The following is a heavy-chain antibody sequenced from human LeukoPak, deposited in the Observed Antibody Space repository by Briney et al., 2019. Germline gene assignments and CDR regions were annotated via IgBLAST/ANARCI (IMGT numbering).Heavy chain of an antibody. D-gene: IGHD3-22*01. Sequence: GGFLRLSCAASGFTFSSYAMSWVRQAPGKGLEWVSAISGSGGSTYYADSVKGRFTISRDNSKNTLYLQMNSLRAEDTAAYYCAKGGYYDSSGSFYFDYWGQGTLVTVSS. CDR3: AKGGYYDSSGSFYFDY. CDR2: ISGSGGST. V-gene: IGHV3-23*01. J-gene: IGHJ4*02. CDR1: GFTFSSYA.